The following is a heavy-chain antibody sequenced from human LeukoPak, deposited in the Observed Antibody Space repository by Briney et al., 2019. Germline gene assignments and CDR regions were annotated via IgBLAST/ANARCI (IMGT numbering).Heavy chain of an antibody. V-gene: IGHV3-23*01. CDR2: ISGNGIST. CDR3: ANAGGDSRPHDF. Sequence: GGSLRLSCAASGLTFSSYAMSWVRQAPGKGPEWVSAISGNGISTSYADAVKGRFTISRDNSKNTLSLQMNSLRAEDTAVYYCANAGGDSRPHDFCGQGTLVTVSS. CDR1: GLTFSSYA. D-gene: IGHD2-21*02. J-gene: IGHJ4*02.